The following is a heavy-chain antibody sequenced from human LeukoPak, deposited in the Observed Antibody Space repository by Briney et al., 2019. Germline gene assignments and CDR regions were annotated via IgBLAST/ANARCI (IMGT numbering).Heavy chain of an antibody. CDR1: GFTFSSYS. J-gene: IGHJ3*02. D-gene: IGHD5-18*01. CDR3: AKDRSAPHRLWNAFDI. Sequence: PGGSLRLSCAASGFTFSSYSMNWVRQAPGKGLEWVSPISTSSSYIYYAHSVKGRFTISRDNAKNSLYLQMNSLRAEDTAMYYCAKDRSAPHRLWNAFDIWGQGTMVTVSS. V-gene: IGHV3-21*01. CDR2: ISTSSSYI.